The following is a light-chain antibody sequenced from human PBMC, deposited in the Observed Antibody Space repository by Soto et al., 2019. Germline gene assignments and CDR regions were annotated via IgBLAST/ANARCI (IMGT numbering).Light chain of an antibody. V-gene: IGKV1-33*01. Sequence: DIQMTQSPASLSASVGDRVTITCQAIQDISNYLNWYQQKPGKAPKLLIYDASNLETGVPSRFSGSGSGTDFTFTISSLQPEDIATYYCQQYDNLPLSLTFGPGTKVDIK. J-gene: IGKJ3*01. CDR2: DAS. CDR3: QQYDNLPLSLT. CDR1: QDISNY.